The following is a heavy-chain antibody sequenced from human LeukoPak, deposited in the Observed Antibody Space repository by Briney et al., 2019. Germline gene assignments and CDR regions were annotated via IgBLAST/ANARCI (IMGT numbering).Heavy chain of an antibody. V-gene: IGHV5-51*01. CDR1: GYNFATYW. Sequence: GESLKISCKGSGYNFATYWIGWVRQMPGKGLEWMGIIYPGDSDTRYSPSFQGQVTISADKSITTAYLQWSSLKASDTAMYYCATSPGSGWYDYWGQGTLVSVSS. CDR3: ATSPGSGWYDY. CDR2: IYPGDSDT. D-gene: IGHD6-19*01. J-gene: IGHJ4*02.